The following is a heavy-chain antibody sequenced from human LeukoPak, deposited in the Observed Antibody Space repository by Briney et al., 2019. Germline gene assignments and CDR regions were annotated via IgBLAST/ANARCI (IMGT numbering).Heavy chain of an antibody. V-gene: IGHV3-7*04. Sequence: GSLRLSCAAAGLTFSLYWMSWVRQAPGKGLEWVADIKEDGSEKYYVDSVKGRFTISRDNAKNSLFQQMNSLRAEDTAVYYCVRDYYGSGDYWGLGTLVTVSS. CDR3: VRDYYGSGDY. CDR2: IKEDGSEK. J-gene: IGHJ4*02. CDR1: GLTFSLYW. D-gene: IGHD3-10*01.